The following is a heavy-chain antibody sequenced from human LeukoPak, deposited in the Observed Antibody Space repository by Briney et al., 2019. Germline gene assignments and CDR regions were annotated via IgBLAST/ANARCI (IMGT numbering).Heavy chain of an antibody. CDR2: INPNSGGT. J-gene: IGHJ4*02. Sequence: GASVKVSCKASGYTFTGYYMHWVRQAPGQGLEWMGWINPNSGGTNYAQKFQGRVTMTRDTSISTAYMELSRLRSDDTAVYYCARDTGRYCSGGSCYLRDYWGQGTLVTVSS. CDR3: ARDTGRYCSGGSCYLRDY. V-gene: IGHV1-2*02. D-gene: IGHD2-15*01. CDR1: GYTFTGYY.